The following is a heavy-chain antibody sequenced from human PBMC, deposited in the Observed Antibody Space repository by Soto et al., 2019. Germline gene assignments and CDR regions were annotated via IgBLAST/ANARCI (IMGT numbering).Heavy chain of an antibody. CDR2: INHSGST. D-gene: IGHD2-2*01. J-gene: IGHJ4*02. CDR3: ARGSLYCSSTSCYDFDY. V-gene: IGHV4-34*01. CDR1: GGSFSGYY. Sequence: SETLSLTCAVYGGSFSGYYWSWIRQPPGKGLEWIGEINHSGSTNYNPSLKSRVTISVDTSKNQFSLKLSSVTAADTAVYYCARGSLYCSSTSCYDFDYWGQGTLVTVSS.